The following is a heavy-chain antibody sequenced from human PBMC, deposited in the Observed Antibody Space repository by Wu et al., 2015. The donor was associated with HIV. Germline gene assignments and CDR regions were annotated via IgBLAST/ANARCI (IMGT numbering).Heavy chain of an antibody. CDR1: GGTFSSYA. D-gene: IGHD5-24*01. CDR3: ARDREMATIPVDYYYYGMDV. J-gene: IGHJ6*02. Sequence: QLVQSGAEVKKPGSSVKVSCKASGGTFSSYAISWVRQAPGQGLEWMGRIIPIFGTTNYAQKFQGRVTITADESTSTAYMELSSLRSEDTAVYYCARDREMATIPVDYYYYGMDVWGQGTTVTVSS. CDR2: IIPIFGTT. V-gene: IGHV1-69*13.